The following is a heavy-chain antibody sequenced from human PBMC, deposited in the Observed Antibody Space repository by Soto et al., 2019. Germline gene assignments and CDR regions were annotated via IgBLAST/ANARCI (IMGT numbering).Heavy chain of an antibody. Sequence: QVQLVESGGSVVQPGTSLRLSCAASGFNLNGYAMNWVRQAPGKGLEWMARLTHDGNNDLYADSVKGQFTISRDTSHNKVHLQMNSLSPDDTDVSYYNRVGKGLDGGNGFDLWGQGTMVTVSS. CDR1: GFNLNGYA. CDR3: NRVGKGLDGGNGFDL. J-gene: IGHJ5*02. D-gene: IGHD2-15*01. V-gene: IGHV3-30-3*01. CDR2: LTHDGNND.